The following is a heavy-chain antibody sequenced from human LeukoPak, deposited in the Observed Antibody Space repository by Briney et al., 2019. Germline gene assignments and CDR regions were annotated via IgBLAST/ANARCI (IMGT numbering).Heavy chain of an antibody. CDR1: GFTFSGYG. J-gene: IGHJ5*02. CDR2: IRYDGSNK. D-gene: IGHD3-22*01. V-gene: IGHV3-30*02. CDR3: ANGGTYSSGP. Sequence: PGGSLRLSCAASGFTFSGYGMHWVRRAPGKGLEWLAFIRYDGSNKYYADSVKGRLTISRDNAKNSLFLQINSLRAEDTAVYYCANGGTYSSGPWGQGTLVTVSS.